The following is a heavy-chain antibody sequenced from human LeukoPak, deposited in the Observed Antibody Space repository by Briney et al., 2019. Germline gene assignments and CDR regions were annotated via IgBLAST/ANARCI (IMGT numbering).Heavy chain of an antibody. V-gene: IGHV1-8*01. J-gene: IGHJ6*03. CDR3: ARVVVRGLYYYYYYMDV. D-gene: IGHD3-10*01. CDR2: MNPNSGNT. Sequence: GASVKVSCKASGYTFTSYDINWVRQATGQGLEWMGWMNPNSGNTGYAQKFQGRVTMTRDTSISTAYMELSSLRSEDTAVYYCARVVVRGLYYYYYYMDVWGKGTTVTVSS. CDR1: GYTFTSYD.